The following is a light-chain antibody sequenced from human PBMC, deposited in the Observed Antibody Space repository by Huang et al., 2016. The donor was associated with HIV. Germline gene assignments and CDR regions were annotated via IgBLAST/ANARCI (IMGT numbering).Light chain of an antibody. V-gene: IGKV3-20*01. J-gene: IGKJ4*01. Sequence: EIVLTQSPGTLSLSPGERATLSCRASQSVSSTYLAWYRQKPGQAPRRFIYGASTRAAGIPDRLSGSGSGTDFTLTIDRLEPEDFGVYYCHQYGSSPLTFGGGTKVEIK. CDR3: HQYGSSPLT. CDR2: GAS. CDR1: QSVSSTY.